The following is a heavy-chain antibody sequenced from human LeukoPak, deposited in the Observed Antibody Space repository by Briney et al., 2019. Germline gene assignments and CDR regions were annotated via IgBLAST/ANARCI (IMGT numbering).Heavy chain of an antibody. Sequence: SVKVSCKASGFTFTSSAMQWVRQARGQRLEWIGWIVVGSGNTNYAQKFQERVTITRDMSTSTAYMELSSLRSEDTAVYYCAAETFGTTRTTAHPWGQGTMLTVSS. D-gene: IGHD1-1*01. CDR2: IVVGSGNT. CDR1: GFTFTSSA. CDR3: AAETFGTTRTTAHP. V-gene: IGHV1-58*02. J-gene: IGHJ5*02.